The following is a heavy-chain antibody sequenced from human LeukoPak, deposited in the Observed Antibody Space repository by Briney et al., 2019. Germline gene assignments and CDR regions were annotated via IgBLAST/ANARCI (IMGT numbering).Heavy chain of an antibody. J-gene: IGHJ4*02. CDR2: IYYSGST. Sequence: PSETLSLTCTVSGGSISSYYWSWIRQHPGKGLGWIGYIYYSGSTYYNPSLKSRVTISVDTSKNQFSLKLSSVTAADTAVYYCARRTYYYDSSGYLFDYWGQGTLVTVSS. D-gene: IGHD3-22*01. CDR3: ARRTYYYDSSGYLFDY. V-gene: IGHV4-59*06. CDR1: GGSISSYY.